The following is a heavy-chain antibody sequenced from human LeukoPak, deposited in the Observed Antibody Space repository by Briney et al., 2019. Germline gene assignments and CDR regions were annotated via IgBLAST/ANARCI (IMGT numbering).Heavy chain of an antibody. Sequence: SETLSLTCTVSGYSISSYYWSWIRQPPGKGLEWIGYIYYSGSTNYNPSLKSRVIISVDTSKNQFSLKLSSVTAADTAVYYCARDGYNEPYFDYWGQGTLVTVSS. D-gene: IGHD5-24*01. CDR3: ARDGYNEPYFDY. J-gene: IGHJ4*02. CDR1: GYSISSYY. CDR2: IYYSGST. V-gene: IGHV4-59*01.